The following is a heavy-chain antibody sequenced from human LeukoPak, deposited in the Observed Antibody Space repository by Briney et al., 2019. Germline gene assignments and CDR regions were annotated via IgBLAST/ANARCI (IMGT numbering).Heavy chain of an antibody. CDR2: MNPITGST. J-gene: IGHJ5*02. D-gene: IGHD3-10*01. Sequence: ASVKVSCRAPGFIFTGYDINWVRQAAGQGLEWMGWMNPITGSTGYARQFQGRVTMTRDTSTGTAYMELTSLRSEDTAVYYCVRDGEGVAISVNYWFDPWGQGTLVTVSS. V-gene: IGHV1-8*01. CDR3: VRDGEGVAISVNYWFDP. CDR1: GFIFTGYD.